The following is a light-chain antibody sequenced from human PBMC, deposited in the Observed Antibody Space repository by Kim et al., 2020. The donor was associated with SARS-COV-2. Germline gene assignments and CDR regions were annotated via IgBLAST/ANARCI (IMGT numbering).Light chain of an antibody. V-gene: IGKV2-28*01. CDR3: KQALQTTWT. CDR2: LGS. Sequence: DIVMPHSPLSLPVTPGEPASISCRSSQSLLHSNGYNYLDWYLQKPGQSPQLLIYLGSNRVSGVPDRFSGSGSGTDFTLKVSRVEAEDVGVYYSKQALQTTWTFGQGTKVDIK. J-gene: IGKJ1*01. CDR1: QSLLHSNGYNY.